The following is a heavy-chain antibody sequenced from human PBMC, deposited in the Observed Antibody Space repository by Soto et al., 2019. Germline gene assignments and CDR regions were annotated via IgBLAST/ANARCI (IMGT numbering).Heavy chain of an antibody. J-gene: IGHJ4*02. CDR3: GSGGIPRYSSRWYGN. Sequence: SVKVSCKASGGTFSSYAISWVRRAPGQGLEWMGGIIPIFGTANYAQKFQGRVTITADESTSTAYMELSSLRSEDTAVYYCGSGGIPRYSSRWYGNWGQGTLVTVS. D-gene: IGHD6-13*01. CDR1: GGTFSSYA. CDR2: IIPIFGTA. V-gene: IGHV1-69*13.